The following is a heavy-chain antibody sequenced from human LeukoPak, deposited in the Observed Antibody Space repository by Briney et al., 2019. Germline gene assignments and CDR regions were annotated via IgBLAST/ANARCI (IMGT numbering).Heavy chain of an antibody. J-gene: IGHJ6*03. D-gene: IGHD3-22*01. CDR3: AKDHDSSGYYYYYMDV. Sequence: PGGSLRLSCAASGFTFSSYGMHWVRQAPGKGLEWVAFIRYDGSNKYYADSVKGRFTISRDNSKNTMYLQMNSLRAEDTAVYYCAKDHDSSGYYYYYMDVWGKGTTVTVSS. CDR2: IRYDGSNK. CDR1: GFTFSSYG. V-gene: IGHV3-30*02.